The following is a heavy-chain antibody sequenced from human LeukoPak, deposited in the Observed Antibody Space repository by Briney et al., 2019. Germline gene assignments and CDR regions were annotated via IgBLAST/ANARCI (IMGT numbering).Heavy chain of an antibody. Sequence: GESLKISCKGSGYSFTSYWIGWVRQMPGKGLEWMGIIYPGDSDTRYSPSFQGQVTISADKSISTAYLQWSSLKASDTAMYHCARRKADYGGNFYYYGMDVWGQGTTVTVSS. J-gene: IGHJ6*02. D-gene: IGHD4-23*01. CDR1: GYSFTSYW. CDR3: ARRKADYGGNFYYYGMDV. V-gene: IGHV5-51*01. CDR2: IYPGDSDT.